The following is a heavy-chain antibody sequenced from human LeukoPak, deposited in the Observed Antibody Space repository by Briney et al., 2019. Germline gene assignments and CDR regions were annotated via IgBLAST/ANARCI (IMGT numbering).Heavy chain of an antibody. CDR2: INQDGSER. D-gene: IGHD6-13*01. CDR1: GFTFSSHW. CDR3: ARDSEYSSSSAFDI. V-gene: IGHV3-7*01. Sequence: GGSLRLSCAASGFTFSSHWMTWVRQAPGKGLEWVANINQDGSERYYVDSVKGRFTISRDNAKNSLYLQINSLRAEDTAVYYCARDSEYSSSSAFDIWGQGTMVTVSS. J-gene: IGHJ3*02.